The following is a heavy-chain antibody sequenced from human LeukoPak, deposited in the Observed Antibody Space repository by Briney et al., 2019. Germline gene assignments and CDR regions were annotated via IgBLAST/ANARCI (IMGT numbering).Heavy chain of an antibody. J-gene: IGHJ6*03. D-gene: IGHD2-15*01. CDR3: ARSDGYCSGGSCYSYYYYMDV. CDR1: GYTFTSYY. Sequence: GASVKVSCKASGYTFTSYYMHWVRQAPGQGLEWMGVINPSGGTTNYAQKFQGRVTMTRDTSTSTVYMELSSLRSEDTAVYYCARSDGYCSGGSCYSYYYYMDVWGKGTTVTISS. CDR2: INPSGGTT. V-gene: IGHV1-46*01.